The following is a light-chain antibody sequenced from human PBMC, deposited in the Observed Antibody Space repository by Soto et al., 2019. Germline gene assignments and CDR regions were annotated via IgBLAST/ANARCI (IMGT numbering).Light chain of an antibody. CDR1: QSINRY. Sequence: DIQMTQSPSSLSSSVGDIVTITCRSSQSINRYINWYQQKSGKAPKLLINAASSLQSGVPSRFSGSGSGTDFTLTISNLQPEDFETYYCQQTYTTPFTFGPGTKVDIK. CDR3: QQTYTTPFT. J-gene: IGKJ3*01. V-gene: IGKV1-39*01. CDR2: AAS.